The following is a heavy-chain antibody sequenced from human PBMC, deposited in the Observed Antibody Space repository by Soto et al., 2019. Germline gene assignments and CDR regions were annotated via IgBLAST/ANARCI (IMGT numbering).Heavy chain of an antibody. CDR2: ITISGSNT. V-gene: IGHV3-23*01. J-gene: IGHJ4*02. CDR1: GFTFSTYA. D-gene: IGHD3-10*01. CDR3: AKVPPRGGFYFDY. Sequence: EVQLLESGGGLVQPGGSLRLSCAASGFTFSTYAMSWVRQAPGKGLEWVSGITISGSNTYYADSVKGRFTISRDNSKNTLYLQMTSLRAEDTALYFCAKVPPRGGFYFDYWGQGTLVTVSS.